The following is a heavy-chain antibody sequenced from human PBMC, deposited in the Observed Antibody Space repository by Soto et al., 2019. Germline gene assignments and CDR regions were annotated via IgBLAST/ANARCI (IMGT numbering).Heavy chain of an antibody. J-gene: IGHJ3*02. V-gene: IGHV6-1*01. D-gene: IGHD5-18*01. Sequence: TLSLTSAISGDSVSSNSATWNWIRQSPSRGLEWLGRTYFRPNLATTYARSLTGRITINPDTSKNQFSLQLSSMTPEDTAIYYCTRDSDTVSFENAFDIWGQGTVVTVSS. CDR3: TRDSDTVSFENAFDI. CDR1: GDSVSSNSAT. CDR2: TYFRPNLAT.